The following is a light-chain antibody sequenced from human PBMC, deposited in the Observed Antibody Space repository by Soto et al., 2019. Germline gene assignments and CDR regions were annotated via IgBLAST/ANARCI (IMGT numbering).Light chain of an antibody. V-gene: IGLV2-8*01. CDR1: SSDVGAYNY. CDR2: EVS. J-gene: IGLJ2*01. CDR3: SSYAGSNVV. Sequence: QSALTQPPSASGSPGQSVTISCTGTSSDVGAYNYVSWYQQHPGKAPKLMIYEVSKRPSGVPDRFSGSRSGNTASLTVSGLQAEDEAVYYCSSYAGSNVVFGGGTKLTVL.